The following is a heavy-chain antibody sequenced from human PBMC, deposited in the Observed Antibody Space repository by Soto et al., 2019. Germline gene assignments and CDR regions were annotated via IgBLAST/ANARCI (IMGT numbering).Heavy chain of an antibody. V-gene: IGHV3-64*01. CDR3: ARRARPDFYYMDV. CDR2: ISSNGVGT. CDR1: GCTLIGYG. J-gene: IGHJ6*03. D-gene: IGHD6-6*01. Sequence: PGGFLRVSWAAAGCTLIGYGRGWVRQAPGKGLEYVSGISSNGVGTYYANSVQGRFTISRDNSKNTVYLQMGSLRPEDMAVYYCARRARPDFYYMDVWGKGTTVTVSS.